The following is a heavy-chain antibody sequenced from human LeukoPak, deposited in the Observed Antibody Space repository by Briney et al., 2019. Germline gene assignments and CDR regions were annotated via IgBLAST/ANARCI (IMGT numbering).Heavy chain of an antibody. J-gene: IGHJ5*02. V-gene: IGHV4-59*01. CDR1: GDSISSYY. CDR3: ARDLCSGGSCYPGWFDP. D-gene: IGHD2-15*01. Sequence: SETLSLTCTVSGDSISSYYWSWIRQPPGKGLEWIGYIYYSGSTIYNPSLNSRVTISVDTSKNQFSLKLTSVTAADTAVYYCARDLCSGGSCYPGWFDPWGQGTLVTVSS. CDR2: IYYSGST.